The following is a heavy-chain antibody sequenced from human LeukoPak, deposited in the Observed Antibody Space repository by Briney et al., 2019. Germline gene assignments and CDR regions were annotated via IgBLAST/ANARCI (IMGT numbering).Heavy chain of an antibody. CDR3: AKHGDIAVAVAGFDY. Sequence: GGSLRLSCAASGFTFSSYEMNWVRQAPGKGLERVSYISSSGSTIYYADSVKGRFTISRDKSKNTLSLQMNSLRAEDTAVYYCAKHGDIAVAVAGFDYWGQGTLVTVSS. V-gene: IGHV3-48*03. CDR1: GFTFSSYE. D-gene: IGHD2-15*01. CDR2: ISSSGSTI. J-gene: IGHJ4*02.